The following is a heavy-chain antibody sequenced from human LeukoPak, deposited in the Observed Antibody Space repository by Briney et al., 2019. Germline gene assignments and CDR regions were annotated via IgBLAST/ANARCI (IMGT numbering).Heavy chain of an antibody. V-gene: IGHV1-2*06. CDR2: INPNSGGT. D-gene: IGHD6-13*01. CDR3: ARGSRWAPYGMDV. CDR1: GYTFTGYY. Sequence: ASVKVSCKASGYTFTGYYMHWVRQAPGQGLEWMGRINPNSGGTNYAQKFQGRVTMTRDTSINTAYMELSRLRSDDTAVYYCARGSRWAPYGMDVWGQGTTVTVSS. J-gene: IGHJ6*02.